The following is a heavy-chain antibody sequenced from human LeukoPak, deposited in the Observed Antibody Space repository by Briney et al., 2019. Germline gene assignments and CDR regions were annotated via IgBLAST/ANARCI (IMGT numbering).Heavy chain of an antibody. J-gene: IGHJ4*02. D-gene: IGHD2-2*02. CDR1: GFTFSSYS. V-gene: IGHV3-23*01. Sequence: GGSLRLSCEASGFTFSSYSMSWARQAPEKGLEWVAAVSGGGDRTYYSNSVKGRFTISRDNAKNSLYLQMNSLRAEDTAVYYCARDPYSAAISDYWGQGTLVTVSS. CDR3: ARDPYSAAISDY. CDR2: VSGGGDRT.